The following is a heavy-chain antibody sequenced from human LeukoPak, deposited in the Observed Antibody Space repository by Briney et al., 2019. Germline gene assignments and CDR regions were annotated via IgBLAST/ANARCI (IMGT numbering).Heavy chain of an antibody. CDR1: GYTFTSYY. J-gene: IGHJ4*02. CDR3: ARLRAFRGHYFDY. V-gene: IGHV1-2*02. CDR2: INPNSGGT. Sequence: ASVKVSCKASGYTFTSYYMHWVRQAPGQGLEWMGWINPNSGGTNYAQKFQGRVTMTRDTSISTAYMELSRLRSDDTAVYYCARLRAFRGHYFDYWGQGTLVTVSS. D-gene: IGHD5-12*01.